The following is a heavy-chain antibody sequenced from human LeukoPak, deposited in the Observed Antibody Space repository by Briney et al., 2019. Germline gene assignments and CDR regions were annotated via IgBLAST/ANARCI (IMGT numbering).Heavy chain of an antibody. D-gene: IGHD6-19*01. CDR3: ARDSSGPDYYYMDV. V-gene: IGHV4-59*01. Sequence: SETLSLTCTVSGGSIDTYYWNWIRQPPGKGLEWIGYVFHTGSTNYNPSLKSRVTISVDTSKNQFSLKLSSVTAADTAMYYCARDSSGPDYYYMDVWGKGTTVTVSS. CDR1: GGSIDTYY. J-gene: IGHJ6*03. CDR2: VFHTGST.